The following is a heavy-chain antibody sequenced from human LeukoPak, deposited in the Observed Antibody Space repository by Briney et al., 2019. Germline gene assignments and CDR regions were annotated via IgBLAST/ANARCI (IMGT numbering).Heavy chain of an antibody. CDR2: ISTYNANT. CDR1: GYSFTTYG. CDR3: AREECSIGVCYPSGY. Sequence: ASGKVSCKAAGYSFTTYGISWVREAPGQGLEWMGWISTYNANTNYALKLHGRVTLTTDTSTSTAHMELKSLRSDDTAVYYCAREECSIGVCYPSGYWGQGTLVTVSS. D-gene: IGHD2-8*01. J-gene: IGHJ4*02. V-gene: IGHV1-18*01.